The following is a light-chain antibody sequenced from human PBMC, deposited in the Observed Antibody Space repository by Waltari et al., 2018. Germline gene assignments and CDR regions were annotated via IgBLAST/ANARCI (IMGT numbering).Light chain of an antibody. CDR2: VNSDGTH. V-gene: IGLV4-69*01. J-gene: IGLJ3*02. CDR1: SGHSSNI. CDR3: QTGGHGTWV. Sequence: QLVLTQSPSASASLGASIKLTCTLSSGHSSNILAWLQQQPERGPRYLMKVNSDGTHSKGDDMPDRFSGSSSGAERYLTISSLQSEDEADYYCQTGGHGTWVFGGGTKVTVL.